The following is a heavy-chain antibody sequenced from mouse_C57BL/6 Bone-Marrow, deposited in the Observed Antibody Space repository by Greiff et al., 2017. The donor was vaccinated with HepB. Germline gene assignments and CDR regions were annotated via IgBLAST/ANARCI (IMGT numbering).Heavy chain of an antibody. V-gene: IGHV1-82*01. Sequence: VKLMESGPELVKPGASVKISCKASGYAFSSSWMNWVKQRPGKGLEWIGRIYPGDGDTNYNGKFKGKATLTADKSSSTAYMQLSSLTSEDSAVYFCARHFWWYFDVWGTGTTVTVSS. CDR2: IYPGDGDT. CDR3: ARHFWWYFDV. J-gene: IGHJ1*03. CDR1: GYAFSSSW.